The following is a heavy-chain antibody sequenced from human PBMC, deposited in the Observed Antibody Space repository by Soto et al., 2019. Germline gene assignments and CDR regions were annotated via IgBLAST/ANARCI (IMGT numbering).Heavy chain of an antibody. CDR2: IWSDGSNK. D-gene: IGHD2-15*01. CDR3: ARQVVVVVASSADAFDI. J-gene: IGHJ3*02. Sequence: QVQLVESGGGVVQPGRSLRLSCAASGFTFSSYGMHWVRRAPGKGLEWVAVIWSDGSNKYYADSVKGRFTISRDNSKNTLYLQMNSLRAEDTAVYYCARQVVVVVASSADAFDIWGQGTMVTVSS. CDR1: GFTFSSYG. V-gene: IGHV3-33*01.